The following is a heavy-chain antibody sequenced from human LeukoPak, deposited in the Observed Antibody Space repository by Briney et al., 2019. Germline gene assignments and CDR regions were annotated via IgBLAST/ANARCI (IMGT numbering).Heavy chain of an antibody. V-gene: IGHV1-24*01. D-gene: IGHD3-16*01. CDR3: AKDFYRLGEFDAFDN. CDR2: FDPEDGET. CDR1: GYTLTELS. J-gene: IGHJ3*02. Sequence: ASVKVSCKVSGYTLTELSMHWVRQAPGKGLEWMGGFDPEDGETIYAQKFQGRVTMTEDTSTDTAYMELSSLRSEDTALYYCAKDFYRLGEFDAFDNWGQGTMVTVSS.